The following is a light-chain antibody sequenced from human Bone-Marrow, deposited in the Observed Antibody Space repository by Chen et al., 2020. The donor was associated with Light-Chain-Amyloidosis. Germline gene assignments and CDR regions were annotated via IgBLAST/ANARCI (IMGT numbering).Light chain of an antibody. V-gene: IGKV2-28*01. Sequence: DIVMTQSPLSLPVTPGEPASISCRSSQSLLHSNGYTYLDWYLQKPGQSPQVLIYLGSERASGVPDRFSGSGSGTDFTLKISRVEAEDVGVYYCMQALQTPLTFGGGTKVEIK. CDR2: LGS. CDR1: QSLLHSNGYTY. J-gene: IGKJ4*01. CDR3: MQALQTPLT.